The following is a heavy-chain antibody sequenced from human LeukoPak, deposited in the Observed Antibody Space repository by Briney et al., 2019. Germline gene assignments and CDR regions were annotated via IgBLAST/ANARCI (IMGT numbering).Heavy chain of an antibody. J-gene: IGHJ5*02. V-gene: IGHV4-39*07. CDR3: ARDGVSYYDFWSGYYTERWFDP. D-gene: IGHD3-3*01. CDR1: GGSISSSSYY. Sequence: SETLSLTCTVSGGSISSSSYYWGWIRQPPGKGLEWIGSIYYSGSTYYNPSLKSRVTISVDTSKNQFSLKLSSVTAADTAEYYCARDGVSYYDFWSGYYTERWFDPWGQGTLVTVSS. CDR2: IYYSGST.